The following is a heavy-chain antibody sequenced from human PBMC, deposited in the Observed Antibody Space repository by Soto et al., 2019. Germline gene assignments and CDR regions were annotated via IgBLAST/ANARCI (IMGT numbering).Heavy chain of an antibody. V-gene: IGHV3-48*03. J-gene: IGHJ4*02. CDR3: ARYLGTGYSGYDDY. CDR1: GFTFSSYE. CDR2: ISSSGSTI. Sequence: GGSLRLSCAASGFTFSSYEMNWVRQAPGKGLEWVSYISSSGSTIYYADSVTGRFTISRDNAKNSLYLQMNSLRAEDTAVYYCARYLGTGYSGYDDYWGQGTLVTVSS. D-gene: IGHD5-12*01.